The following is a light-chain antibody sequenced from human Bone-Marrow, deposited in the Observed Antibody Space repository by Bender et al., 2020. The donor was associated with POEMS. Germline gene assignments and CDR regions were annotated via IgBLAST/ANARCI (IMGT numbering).Light chain of an antibody. CDR2: EVT. CDR1: SSDVGGYNY. Sequence: QSALTQPASVSGSPGQSITISCTGTSSDVGGYNYVSWYQLHPGRAPKLIIYEVTKRPSGVSPRFSASKSGNTAYLTISGLRADDEAHYHCCSYAGVDLFVVFGGGTKVTVL. V-gene: IGLV2-14*01. J-gene: IGLJ2*01. CDR3: CSYAGVDLFVV.